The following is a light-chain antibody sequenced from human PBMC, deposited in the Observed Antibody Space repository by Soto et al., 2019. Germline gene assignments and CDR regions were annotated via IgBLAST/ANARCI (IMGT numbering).Light chain of an antibody. J-gene: IGKJ4*01. CDR1: QSVSSY. V-gene: IGKV3-11*01. CDR2: DAS. CDR3: QQRSNWPPLT. Sequence: EIVLTQSPATLSLSPVERATLSFRASQSVSSYLAWYQQKPGQAPRLLIYDASNRATGIPARFSGSGSGTDFTLTISSLEPEDFAVYYCQQRSNWPPLTFGGGTKVDIK.